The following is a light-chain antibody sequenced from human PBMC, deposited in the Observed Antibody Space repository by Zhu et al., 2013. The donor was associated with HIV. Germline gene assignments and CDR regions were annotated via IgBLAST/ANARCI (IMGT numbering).Light chain of an antibody. CDR3: GTWDRSLSAGV. V-gene: IGLV1-51*01. J-gene: IGLJ3*02. CDR2: DNN. CDR1: NFNIGNND. Sequence: QSVLTQPPSVSAPPGQKVTISCSGSNFNIGNNDVSWYQHLPEAAPKLLISDNNKRPSGIPDRFSGSKSATSATLGITGIQTGDEADYYCGTWDRSLSAGVFGGGTKLTVL.